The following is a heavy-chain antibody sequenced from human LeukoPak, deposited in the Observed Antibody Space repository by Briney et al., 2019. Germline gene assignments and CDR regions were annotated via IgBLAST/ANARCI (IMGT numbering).Heavy chain of an antibody. CDR1: GFTFSSYW. J-gene: IGHJ4*02. V-gene: IGHV3-74*01. Sequence: GGSLRLSCAASGFTFSSYWMHWVRQAPGKGLMWVSHIDDDGSTTTAYADSVKGRFTISRDNSKNTLYLQMNSLRAEDTAVYYCARGSTIFGPRDYWGQGTLVTVSS. D-gene: IGHD3-3*01. CDR2: IDDDGSTTT. CDR3: ARGSTIFGPRDY.